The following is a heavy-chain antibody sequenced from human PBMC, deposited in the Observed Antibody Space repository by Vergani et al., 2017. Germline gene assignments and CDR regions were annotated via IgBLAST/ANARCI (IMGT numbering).Heavy chain of an antibody. D-gene: IGHD2-21*01. CDR3: ADLYCDDGFSPF. V-gene: IGHV3-23*01. CDR1: GFTFTAPG. J-gene: IGHJ4*02. CDR2: ISGQNFRT. Sequence: EVQLLESGGGSAQPGESLRLSCVASGFTFTAPGLNWVRQAPGKWLEWVSGISGQNFRTHYADSVKGRFTISRDDSKNTVYLQINSLRAEDTAFYYCADLYCDDGFSPFWGQGTLVTVSS.